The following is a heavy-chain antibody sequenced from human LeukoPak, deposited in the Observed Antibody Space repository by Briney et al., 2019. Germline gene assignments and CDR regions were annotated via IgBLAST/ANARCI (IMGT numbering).Heavy chain of an antibody. CDR1: GGSISDYF. CDR2: IDYSGNT. CDR3: ASSWGDVPAVFDY. V-gene: IGHV4-59*12. J-gene: IGHJ4*02. Sequence: SETLSLTCTVVGGSISDYFWSWIRQPPGKGLEWIGFIDYSGNTKYAPSLESRVTISLDMSKNQFSLTLTPVTAADTAVYYCASSWGDVPAVFDYWGQGTLVTVSS. D-gene: IGHD2-2*01.